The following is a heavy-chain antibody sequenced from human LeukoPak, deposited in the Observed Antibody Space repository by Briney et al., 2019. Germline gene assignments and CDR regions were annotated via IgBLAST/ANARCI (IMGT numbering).Heavy chain of an antibody. Sequence: GGSLRLSCAASGFTFDDYYMTWIRQAPGTGLEWITSISASGGMLFYADSVKGRFTVSRDNARKSLFLQMNSLRAEDTAIYYCARHMILSPCDSCGQGTLVLVSS. V-gene: IGHV3-11*01. CDR1: GFTFDDYY. CDR2: ISASGGML. D-gene: IGHD3/OR15-3a*01. J-gene: IGHJ4*02. CDR3: ARHMILSPCDS.